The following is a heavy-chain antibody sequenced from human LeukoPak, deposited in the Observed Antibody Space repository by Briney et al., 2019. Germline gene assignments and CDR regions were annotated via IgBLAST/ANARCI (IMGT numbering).Heavy chain of an antibody. CDR1: GFIFSSYG. J-gene: IGHJ4*02. D-gene: IGHD6-19*01. V-gene: IGHV3-33*01. CDR2: LWYDGGNK. Sequence: GGSLRLSCAASGFIFSSYGMHWVRQAPGKGLEWVAVLWYDGGNKYYADSVKGRFTISSDNSKNTLYLQVNSLRAEDTAVYYCARDELAVAKKGFLDSWGQGTLVTVSS. CDR3: ARDELAVAKKGFLDS.